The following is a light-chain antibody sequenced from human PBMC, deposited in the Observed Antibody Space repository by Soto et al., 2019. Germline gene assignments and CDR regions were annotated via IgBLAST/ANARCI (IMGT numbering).Light chain of an antibody. CDR2: DTS. CDR3: QQCDTFPFT. Sequence: DIQMTQPPSSLSASVGDRVTITCQASQDVKECLNWYQQKPGTAPKLLIYDTSNLDSGVPSRFSGRGSGTDFTVTISSLQPEDIATYYCQQCDTFPFTFGPGTKVDIK. CDR1: QDVKEC. J-gene: IGKJ3*01. V-gene: IGKV1-33*01.